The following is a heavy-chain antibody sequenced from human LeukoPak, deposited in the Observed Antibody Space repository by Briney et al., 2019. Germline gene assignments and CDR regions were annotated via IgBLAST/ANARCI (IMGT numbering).Heavy chain of an antibody. J-gene: IGHJ4*02. D-gene: IGHD1-26*01. V-gene: IGHV5-51*01. CDR3: ARSQPIGSYYPFDY. Sequence: GESLQTSCRGSGSRFTNYWIGWVRQMPGKGLGWMGFIYPGDSDARYSPSFQGQVTIIVDKSISTAYLQWSSLKASDTAMYYCARSQPIGSYYPFDYRGQGTLVTASS. CDR1: GSRFTNYW. CDR2: IYPGDSDA.